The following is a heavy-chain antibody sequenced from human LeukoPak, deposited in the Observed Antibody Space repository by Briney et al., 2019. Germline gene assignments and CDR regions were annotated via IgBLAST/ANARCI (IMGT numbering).Heavy chain of an antibody. CDR1: GFTFSSCA. Sequence: GGSLRLSCAASGFTFSSCAMSWVRQAPGKGLEWVSVISGSGGSTYSADSVKGRFTISRDNSKNTLYLQMNSLRAEDTAVYYCARDQGSRIQLWYEGFDYWGQGTLVTDSS. D-gene: IGHD5-18*01. CDR2: ISGSGGST. CDR3: ARDQGSRIQLWYEGFDY. J-gene: IGHJ4*02. V-gene: IGHV3-23*01.